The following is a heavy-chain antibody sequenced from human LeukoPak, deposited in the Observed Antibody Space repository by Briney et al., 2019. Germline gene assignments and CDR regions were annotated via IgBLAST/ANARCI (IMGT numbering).Heavy chain of an antibody. J-gene: IGHJ4*02. D-gene: IGHD1-26*01. CDR3: ASSPHETWDKWY. V-gene: IGHV1-69*05. Sequence: ASVKVSCKASGGTFSSYAISWVRQAPGQGIEWMGGIIPIFGTANYAQKFQGRVTITTDESTSTAYMELSSLRSEDTAVYYCASSPHETWDKWYWGQGTLVTVSS. CDR2: IIPIFGTA. CDR1: GGTFSSYA.